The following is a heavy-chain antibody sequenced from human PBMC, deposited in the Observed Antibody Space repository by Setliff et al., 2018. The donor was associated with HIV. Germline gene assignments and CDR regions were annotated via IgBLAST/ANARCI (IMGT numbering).Heavy chain of an antibody. CDR3: ARVWLHKDADIPRFDP. CDR1: GGSFSGYY. J-gene: IGHJ5*02. Sequence: SETLSLTCAVYGGSFSGYYWNWIRQPPGRGLEWIGEINHSGSTNYNPSLKSRVAISVDTSKNQFSLKLTSLTAADTALYYCARVWLHKDADIPRFDPWGPGILVTVS. V-gene: IGHV4-34*01. D-gene: IGHD6-19*01. CDR2: INHSGST.